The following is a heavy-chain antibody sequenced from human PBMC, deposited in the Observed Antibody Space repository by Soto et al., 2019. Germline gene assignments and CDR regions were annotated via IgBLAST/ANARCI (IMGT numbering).Heavy chain of an antibody. J-gene: IGHJ5*02. V-gene: IGHV4-39*01. CDR3: ARGYSSSWYWVDP. Sequence: SERLSLTGTVSGGSISSSSYYWGWIRQPPGKGLEWIGSIYYSGSSYYNPSLKRRVTISVDTSKNQFSLKLSSVTAADTAVYYCARGYSSSWYWVDPWGQGTLVTVS. CDR1: GGSISSSSYY. D-gene: IGHD6-13*01. CDR2: IYYSGSS.